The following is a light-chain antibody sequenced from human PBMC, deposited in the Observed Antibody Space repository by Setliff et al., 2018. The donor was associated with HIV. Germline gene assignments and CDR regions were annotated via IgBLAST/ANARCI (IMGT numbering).Light chain of an antibody. V-gene: IGLV3-21*04. Sequence: SYELAQPSSVSVAPGGTATIACGGDNVGTKTVQWYQRKPGRAPLLVIYFDNARPSGVPERFSGSNSGNTATLTISRVEVGDEADYYCQVWDDGSDHVVFGGWTKVTVL. J-gene: IGLJ2*01. CDR3: QVWDDGSDHVV. CDR2: FDN. CDR1: NVGTKT.